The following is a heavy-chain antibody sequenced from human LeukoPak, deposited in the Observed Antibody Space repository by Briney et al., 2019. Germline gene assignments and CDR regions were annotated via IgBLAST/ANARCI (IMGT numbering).Heavy chain of an antibody. V-gene: IGHV5-51*01. CDR2: IYPGDSDT. Sequence: GESLKISCKGSGYSFTSYWLGWVRQMPGKGLEWMGIIYPGDSDTRYSPSFQGQVTISADKSISTAYLQWSSLKASDTAMYYCARASRYYDYVWGSYRQRYYFDYWGQGTLVTVSS. CDR3: ARASRYYDYVWGSYRQRYYFDY. D-gene: IGHD3-16*02. CDR1: GYSFTSYW. J-gene: IGHJ4*02.